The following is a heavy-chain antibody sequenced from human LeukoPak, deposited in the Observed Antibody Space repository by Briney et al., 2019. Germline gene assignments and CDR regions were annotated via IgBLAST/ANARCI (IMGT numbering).Heavy chain of an antibody. Sequence: AAVKVSCKVSGYTFTDYYMHWVQQAPGKGLEWMGLVDPEDGETIYAEKFQGRVTITADTSTDTAYMELSSLRSEDTAVYYCAIVLSGYYLYWGQGTLVTVSS. V-gene: IGHV1-69-2*01. CDR2: VDPEDGET. CDR3: AIVLSGYYLY. CDR1: GYTFTDYY. J-gene: IGHJ4*02. D-gene: IGHD3-22*01.